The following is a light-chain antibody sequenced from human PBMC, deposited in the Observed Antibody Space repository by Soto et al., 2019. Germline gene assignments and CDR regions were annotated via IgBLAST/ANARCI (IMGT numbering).Light chain of an antibody. CDR1: QSLIHSDGSTY. J-gene: IGKJ1*01. CDR3: MQCTHWPWT. V-gene: IGKV2-30*02. CDR2: EVS. Sequence: DVVMTQSPLSLPVTLGQPASISCRSSQSLIHSDGSTYLNWFQQRPGQSPRRLIYEVSDRDSGVPDRFSGSGSGTDFTLKISRVEAEDVGVYYCMQCTHWPWTFGQGNEVEIK.